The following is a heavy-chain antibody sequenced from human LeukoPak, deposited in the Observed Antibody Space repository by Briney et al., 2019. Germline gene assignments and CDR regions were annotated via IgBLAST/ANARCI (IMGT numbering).Heavy chain of an antibody. Sequence: GGSLRLSCAASGFTFSSYAMSWVRQAPGKGLEWVLAISGSGGSTYYADSVKGRFTISRDNSKNTLYLQMNSLRAEDTAVYYCAKQEESGSYYVYFDYWGQGTLVTVSS. D-gene: IGHD1-26*01. J-gene: IGHJ4*02. CDR3: AKQEESGSYYVYFDY. V-gene: IGHV3-23*01. CDR1: GFTFSSYA. CDR2: ISGSGGST.